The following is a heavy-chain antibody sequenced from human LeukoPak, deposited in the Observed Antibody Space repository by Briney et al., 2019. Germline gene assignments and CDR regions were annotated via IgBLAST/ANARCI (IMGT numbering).Heavy chain of an antibody. CDR1: AFTFRSYA. D-gene: IGHD5-18*01. Sequence: GGSLRLSCAASAFTFRSYAMIWVRQAPGKGLEWVSGISGSGGSTYYSDSAKGRVTVSRDNSNNTLYLQMNSLRAEDTAVYYCAKGAASRGYTYVANWGQGTLVTVSS. J-gene: IGHJ4*02. CDR3: AKGAASRGYTYVAN. V-gene: IGHV3-23*01. CDR2: ISGSGGST.